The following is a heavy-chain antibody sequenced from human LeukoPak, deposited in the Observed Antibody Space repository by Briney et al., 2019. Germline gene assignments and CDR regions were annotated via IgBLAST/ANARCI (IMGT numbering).Heavy chain of an antibody. CDR3: ARIPYGSGNQFDY. J-gene: IGHJ4*02. CDR1: GFTFSIFG. Sequence: GGSLRLSCAASGFTFSIFGMSWVRQAPGKGLEWLSAISPDSRSRYYADSVKGRFTISRDNSKNTLYLQMNSLRAEDTAVYFCARIPYGSGNQFDYWGQGTLVSVSS. V-gene: IGHV3-23*01. D-gene: IGHD3-10*01. CDR2: ISPDSRSR.